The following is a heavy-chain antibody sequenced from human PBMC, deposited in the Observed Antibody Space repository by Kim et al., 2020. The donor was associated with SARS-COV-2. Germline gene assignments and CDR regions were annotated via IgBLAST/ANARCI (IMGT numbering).Heavy chain of an antibody. V-gene: IGHV6-1*01. J-gene: IGHJ4*02. Sequence: NDYAVSVKSRITINPDTSKNQFSLQLNSVTPEDTAVYYCARGIVAGNFDYWGQGTLVTVSS. D-gene: IGHD6-19*01. CDR3: ARGIVAGNFDY. CDR2: N.